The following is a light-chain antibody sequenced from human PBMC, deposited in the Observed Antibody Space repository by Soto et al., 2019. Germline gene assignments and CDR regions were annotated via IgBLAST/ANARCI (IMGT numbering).Light chain of an antibody. Sequence: EIVLTQSPGTLSLSPGERATLSFRASQSVNSYLAWYQHKPGQSPRLLIYDASIRATGIPDRFSGSGSGTDFTLTITRLEPEDFAVYYCQHYGYSLWTFGQGTKVDIK. CDR3: QHYGYSLWT. V-gene: IGKV3-20*01. J-gene: IGKJ1*01. CDR2: DAS. CDR1: QSVNSY.